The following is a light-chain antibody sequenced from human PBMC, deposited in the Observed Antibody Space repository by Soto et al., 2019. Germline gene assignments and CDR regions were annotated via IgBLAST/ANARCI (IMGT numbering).Light chain of an antibody. CDR3: QQYKYWPLT. Sequence: EVVMTQSPVTLSVSPGERATLSCRASQSVYGSLAWYQQKPGQAPRLLLHGASNRATDIPARFSGSGSGTEFSLTINGLQSDDFAVYYCQQYKYWPLTFCGGTKVEIK. CDR2: GAS. J-gene: IGKJ4*01. V-gene: IGKV3-15*01. CDR1: QSVYGS.